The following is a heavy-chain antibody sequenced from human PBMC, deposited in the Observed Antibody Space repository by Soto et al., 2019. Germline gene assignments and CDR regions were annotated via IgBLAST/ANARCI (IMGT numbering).Heavy chain of an antibody. CDR2: ISGSGGST. CDR1: GFTFSRYA. D-gene: IGHD6-13*01. Sequence: GGYLRLSCATSGFTFSRYAMSWVRQAPGKGLEWVSAISGSGGSTYYADSVKGRFTISRDNSKNTLYLQMNSLRAEDTAVYYCAKDLYDGYSSSLGENYYYYYYMDVWGKGT. CDR3: AKDLYDGYSSSLGENYYYYYYMDV. J-gene: IGHJ6*03. V-gene: IGHV3-23*01.